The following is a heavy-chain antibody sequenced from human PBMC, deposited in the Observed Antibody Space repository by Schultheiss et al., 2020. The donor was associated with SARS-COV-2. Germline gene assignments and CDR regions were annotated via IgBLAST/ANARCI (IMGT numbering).Heavy chain of an antibody. J-gene: IGHJ4*02. CDR3: ARGGFGGIDY. CDR1: GFTFSSYA. D-gene: IGHD3-3*01. V-gene: IGHV3-23*01. Sequence: GGSLRLSCAASGFTFSSYAMSWVRQAPGKGLEWVSAISGSGGSTYYADSVKGRFTISRDNAKNSLYLQMNSLRAEDTALYYCARGGFGGIDYWGQGTLVTVSS. CDR2: ISGSGGST.